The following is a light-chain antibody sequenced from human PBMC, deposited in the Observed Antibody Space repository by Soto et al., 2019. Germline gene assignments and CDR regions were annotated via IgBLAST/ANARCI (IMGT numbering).Light chain of an antibody. Sequence: EIVLTQSPGILSLSPGERATLSCMASQSVSSNLAWYQQKPGQAPRLLIYTASSRATGIPDRFSGSGSGTDFSLTISRLEPEDFAVYYCQQYRSSPITFGQGTRLEIK. V-gene: IGKV3-20*01. CDR3: QQYRSSPIT. CDR1: QSVSSN. J-gene: IGKJ5*01. CDR2: TAS.